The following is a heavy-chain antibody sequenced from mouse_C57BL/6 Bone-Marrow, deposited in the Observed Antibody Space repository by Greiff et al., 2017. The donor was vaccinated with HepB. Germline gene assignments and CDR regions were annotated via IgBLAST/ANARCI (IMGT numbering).Heavy chain of an antibody. CDR3: TFITTVVALHWYFDV. CDR2: IRNKANNHAT. Sequence: EVKLMESGGGLVQPGGSMKLSCAASGFTFSDAWMDWVRQSPEKGLEWVAEIRNKANNHATYYAESVKGRFTISRDDSKSSVYLQMNSLRAEDTGIYYCTFITTVVALHWYFDVWGTGTTVTVSS. D-gene: IGHD1-1*01. J-gene: IGHJ1*03. V-gene: IGHV6-6*01. CDR1: GFTFSDAW.